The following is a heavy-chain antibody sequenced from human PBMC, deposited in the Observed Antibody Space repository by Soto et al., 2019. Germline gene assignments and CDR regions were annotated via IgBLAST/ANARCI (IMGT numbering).Heavy chain of an antibody. V-gene: IGHV3-23*01. CDR1: GFTFSSYA. J-gene: IGHJ5*02. Sequence: EVQLLESGGGLVQPGGSLRLSCAASGFTFSSYAMSWVRQAPGKGLEWVSSISGSGGSTYYADSVKGRFTISRDNSKNTLYLQMNSLRAEDTAVYYCAKDSGGRSSWYVVGFDPWGQGTLVTVSS. CDR2: ISGSGGST. D-gene: IGHD6-13*01. CDR3: AKDSGGRSSWYVVGFDP.